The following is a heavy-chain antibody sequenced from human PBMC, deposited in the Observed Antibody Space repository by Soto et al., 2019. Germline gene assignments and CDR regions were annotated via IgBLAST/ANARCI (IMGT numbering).Heavy chain of an antibody. Sequence: SETLPLTCAVYGGSFSGYYWSWIRQPPGKGLEWIGEINHSGSTNYNPSLKSRVTISVDTSKTQFSLKLSSVTAADTAVYYCARGAGRGRQSRKRYSYSGMDVWGRGNPVTLSS. J-gene: IGHJ6*02. CDR1: GGSFSGYY. V-gene: IGHV4-34*01. CDR2: INHSGST. CDR3: ARGAGRGRQSRKRYSYSGMDV. D-gene: IGHD1-26*01.